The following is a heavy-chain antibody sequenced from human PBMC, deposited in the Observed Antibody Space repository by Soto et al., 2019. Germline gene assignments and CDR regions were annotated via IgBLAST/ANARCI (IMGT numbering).Heavy chain of an antibody. Sequence: QVQLVQSGAEVKKPGSSVKVSCKASGGTLSTYAINWVRQAPGQGLEWMGAIIPISGTANYAQKFQGRVTITADESTSKAYMDLNDLRSEDTAVYYCARGGDTSAWYNYCDYWGQGTQVTVSS. CDR2: IIPISGTA. V-gene: IGHV1-69*12. J-gene: IGHJ4*02. CDR1: GGTLSTYA. D-gene: IGHD6-19*01. CDR3: ARGGDTSAWYNYCDY.